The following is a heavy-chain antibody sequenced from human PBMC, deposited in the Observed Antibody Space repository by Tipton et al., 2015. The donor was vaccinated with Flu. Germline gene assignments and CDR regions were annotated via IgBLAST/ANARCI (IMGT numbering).Heavy chain of an antibody. CDR2: INPTGGST. V-gene: IGHV1-46*01. CDR3: AGPLHRDGYNVGY. Sequence: QLVQSGAEVKKPGASVKVSCKASGYTFSNYYVHWVRQAPGQGLEWMGQINPTGGSTIYAQKFQGRVTMTSDTSTSTVYMELSSLRSEDTAVYYCAGPLHRDGYNVGYWGQGTLVTVSS. D-gene: IGHD5-24*01. J-gene: IGHJ4*02. CDR1: GYTFSNYY.